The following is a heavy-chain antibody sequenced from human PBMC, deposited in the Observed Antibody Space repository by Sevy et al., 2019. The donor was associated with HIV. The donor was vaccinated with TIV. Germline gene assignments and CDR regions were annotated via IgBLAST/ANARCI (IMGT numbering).Heavy chain of an antibody. V-gene: IGHV3-48*03. CDR3: AREGVKSGCYFPSYFQH. CDR1: GFTFSSYE. CDR2: ISSSGSTI. Sequence: GGSLRLSCAASGFTFSSYEMNWVRQAPGKGLEWVSYISSSGSTIYYADSVKGRFTISRDNAKNSLYLQMNSLRAEDTAVYYCAREGVKSGCYFPSYFQHWGQGTLVTVSS. D-gene: IGHD1-26*01. J-gene: IGHJ1*01.